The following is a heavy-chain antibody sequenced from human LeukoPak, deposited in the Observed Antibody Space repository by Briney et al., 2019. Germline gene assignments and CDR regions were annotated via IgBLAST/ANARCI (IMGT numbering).Heavy chain of an antibody. D-gene: IGHD3-10*01. CDR2: ISYDGSNK. J-gene: IGHJ4*02. V-gene: IGHV3-30*18. CDR3: AKGRSYGSGSYWLDY. Sequence: PGRSLRLSCAASGFTFSSYGMHWVRQAPGKGLEWVAVISYDGSNKYYADSVKGRFTISRDNSKNTLYLQMDSLRAEDTAVYYCAKGRSYGSGSYWLDYWGQGTLVTVSS. CDR1: GFTFSSYG.